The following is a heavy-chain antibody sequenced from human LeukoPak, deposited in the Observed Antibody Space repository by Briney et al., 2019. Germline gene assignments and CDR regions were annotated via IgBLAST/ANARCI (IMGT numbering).Heavy chain of an antibody. CDR2: IYPGDSDI. D-gene: IGHD5-24*01. V-gene: IGHV5-51*01. CDR1: GYSFSSHW. Sequence: GESLKISCEGSGYSFSSHWIGWVRQMPGKGLEWMGIIYPGDSDIKYSPSFQGQVTISADKSISTAYLQWSSLKASDTAMYYCARQDGYNFSPFDYWGQGTLVTVSS. CDR3: ARQDGYNFSPFDY. J-gene: IGHJ4*02.